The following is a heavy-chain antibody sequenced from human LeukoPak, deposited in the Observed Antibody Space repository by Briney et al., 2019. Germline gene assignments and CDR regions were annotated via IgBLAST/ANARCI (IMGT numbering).Heavy chain of an antibody. V-gene: IGHV1-69*13. J-gene: IGHJ4*02. CDR2: IISIFGTA. CDR3: ARAPNLGSSWYPGFDY. D-gene: IGHD6-13*01. Sequence: ASVTVSCKASGGTFSSYAISWVRQAPGQGLEWMGGIISIFGTANYAQKFQGRVTITADESTSTAYMGLSSLRSEDTAVYYCARAPNLGSSWYPGFDYWGQGTLVTVSS. CDR1: GGTFSSYA.